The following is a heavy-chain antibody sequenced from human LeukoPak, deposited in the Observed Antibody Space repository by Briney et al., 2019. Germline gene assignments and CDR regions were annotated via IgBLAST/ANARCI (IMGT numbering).Heavy chain of an antibody. Sequence: TGRSLRLSCAASGFTFSSYAMHWVRQAPGKGLEWVAVISYDGSNKYYADSVKGRFTISRDDSKNTLYLQMNSLRAEDTAVYYCARQQLQLWYDWGQGTLVTVSS. J-gene: IGHJ4*02. CDR2: ISYDGSNK. D-gene: IGHD5-18*01. CDR3: ARQQLQLWYD. CDR1: GFTFSSYA. V-gene: IGHV3-30-3*01.